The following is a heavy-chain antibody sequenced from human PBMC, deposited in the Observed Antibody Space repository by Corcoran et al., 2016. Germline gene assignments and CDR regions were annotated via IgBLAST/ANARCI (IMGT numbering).Heavy chain of an antibody. J-gene: IGHJ4*02. Sequence: QVQLVQSGAEVKKPGASVKVSCKASGYTFTSYAMHWVRQAPGQRLEWMGWINAGNGNTKYSQKFQGRVTITRDTSASTAYMELSSLRSEDTAVYYCVRGWIAAASDYWGQGTLVTVSS. CDR3: VRGWIAAASDY. V-gene: IGHV1-3*01. D-gene: IGHD6-13*01. CDR2: INAGNGNT. CDR1: GYTFTSYA.